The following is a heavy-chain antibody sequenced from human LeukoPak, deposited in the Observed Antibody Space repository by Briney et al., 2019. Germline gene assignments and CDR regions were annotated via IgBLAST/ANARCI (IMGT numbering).Heavy chain of an antibody. Sequence: GESLKISCKGSGYRFTSYWTGWVRQMPGKGLEWMGIIYPDDSDTRYSPSFQGQVTISADKSISTAHLQWSSLKASDTAIYYCARRTFGDYYFDYWGQGTLVTVSS. V-gene: IGHV5-51*01. CDR1: GYRFTSYW. D-gene: IGHD4-17*01. J-gene: IGHJ4*02. CDR2: IYPDDSDT. CDR3: ARRTFGDYYFDY.